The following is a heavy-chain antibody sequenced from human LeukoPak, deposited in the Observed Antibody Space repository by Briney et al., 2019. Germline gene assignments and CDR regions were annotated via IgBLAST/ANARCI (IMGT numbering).Heavy chain of an antibody. CDR2: ISSSSSYI. CDR3: ARDYRRASGTYDY. D-gene: IGHD1-26*01. CDR1: GFTFSSYS. Sequence: GGSLRLSCAASGFTFSSYSMNWVRQAPGKGLEWVSSISSSSSYIYYADSVKGRFTISRDNAKNSLYLQMNSLRVEDTAVYYCARDYRRASGTYDYWGQGTLVTVSS. J-gene: IGHJ4*02. V-gene: IGHV3-21*01.